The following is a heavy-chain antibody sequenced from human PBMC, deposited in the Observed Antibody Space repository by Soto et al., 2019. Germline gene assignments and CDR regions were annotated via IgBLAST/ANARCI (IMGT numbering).Heavy chain of an antibody. D-gene: IGHD3-10*01. V-gene: IGHV1-8*01. CDR3: ARGGRRGRGFGELLYPFDY. Sequence: GASVKVSCKASGYTFTSYDINWVRQATGQGLEWMGWMNPNSGNTGYAQKFQGRVTMTRNTPISTAYMELSSLRSEDTAVYYCARGGRRGRGFGELLYPFDYWGQGTLVPVSS. CDR1: GYTFTSYD. CDR2: MNPNSGNT. J-gene: IGHJ4*02.